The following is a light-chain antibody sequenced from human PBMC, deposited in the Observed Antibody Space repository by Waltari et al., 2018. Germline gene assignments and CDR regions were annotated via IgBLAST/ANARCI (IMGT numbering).Light chain of an antibody. CDR1: QSVSSSY. Sequence: EIVLTQSPGTLSLSPGERATPSCRAIQSVSSSYLAWYQQKPGQAPRLLIYGASSRATGIPDRFSGSGSGTDFTLTISRLEPEDFAVYYCQQYGSSPTFGQGTRLEIK. CDR2: GAS. V-gene: IGKV3-20*01. J-gene: IGKJ5*01. CDR3: QQYGSSPT.